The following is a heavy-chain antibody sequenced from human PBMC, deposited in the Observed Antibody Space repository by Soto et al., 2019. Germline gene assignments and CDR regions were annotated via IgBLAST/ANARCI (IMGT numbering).Heavy chain of an antibody. V-gene: IGHV4-59*01. CDR3: ARFTTRAAGDSNDAFDI. J-gene: IGHJ3*02. Sequence: SETLSLTCTVSGGSISSYYWSWIRQPPGKGLEWIGYIYYSGSTNYNPSLKSRVTISVDTSKNQFSLKLSSVTAADTAVYYCARFTTRAAGDSNDAFDIWGQGTMVTVSS. CDR1: GGSISSYY. D-gene: IGHD2-21*01. CDR2: IYYSGST.